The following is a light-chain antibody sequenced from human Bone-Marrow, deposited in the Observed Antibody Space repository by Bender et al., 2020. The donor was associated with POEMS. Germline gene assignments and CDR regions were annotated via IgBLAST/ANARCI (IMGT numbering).Light chain of an antibody. CDR2: EDK. Sequence: VLTQPPSVSVSPGQTASITCSGDKLGDKNVCWYQQKPGQSPVLVIFEDKKRPSGIPARFSGSNSGSTATLTISGTQAMDEADYYCRARDSDTVIFGGGTKLTVL. V-gene: IGLV3-1*01. CDR1: KLGDKN. J-gene: IGLJ2*01. CDR3: RARDSDTVI.